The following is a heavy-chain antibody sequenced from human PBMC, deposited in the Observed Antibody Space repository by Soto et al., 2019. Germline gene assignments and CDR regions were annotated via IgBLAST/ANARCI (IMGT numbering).Heavy chain of an antibody. V-gene: IGHV3-64*01. Sequence: EAQLVESGGGLVQPGGSLRLSWAASGFTFSNYEIHWVRQAPGKGLEYVSGISNNGAHTDYAKSVKRRFTISRDNSEXGXXXXXXXXXXXXXXXXXXXXXXXXXXXXXVYMDVWGKGTKVTVSS. J-gene: IGHJ6*03. CDR2: ISNNGAHT. CDR1: GFTFSNYE. CDR3: XXXXXXXXXXXVYMDV.